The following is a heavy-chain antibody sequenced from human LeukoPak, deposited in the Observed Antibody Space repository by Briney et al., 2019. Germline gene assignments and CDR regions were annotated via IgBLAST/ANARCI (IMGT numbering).Heavy chain of an antibody. J-gene: IGHJ4*01. CDR1: GFTFSSYW. CDR3: ARDPNKWELPVDY. Sequence: GGSLRLSCAASGFTFSSYWMHWVRQAPGKGLVWVSRINTDGSSTSYADSVKDRFTISRDNAKNTLYLQMNSLRAEDTAVYYCARDPNKWELPVDYWGHGTLVTVSS. D-gene: IGHD1-26*01. CDR2: INTDGSST. V-gene: IGHV3-74*01.